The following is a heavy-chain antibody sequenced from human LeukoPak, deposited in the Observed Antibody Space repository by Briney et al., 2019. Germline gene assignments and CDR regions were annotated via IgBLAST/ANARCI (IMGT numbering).Heavy chain of an antibody. CDR1: GFTFSSYA. D-gene: IGHD3-16*01. V-gene: IGHV3-7*03. CDR2: INHNGNVN. J-gene: IGHJ6*02. CDR3: ARGGGLDV. Sequence: GGSLRLSCAASGFTFSSYAMSWARQAPGKGLEWVASINHNGNVNYYVDSVKGRFTISRDNAKNSLYLQMSNLRAEDTAVYFCARGGGLDVWGRGATVTVSS.